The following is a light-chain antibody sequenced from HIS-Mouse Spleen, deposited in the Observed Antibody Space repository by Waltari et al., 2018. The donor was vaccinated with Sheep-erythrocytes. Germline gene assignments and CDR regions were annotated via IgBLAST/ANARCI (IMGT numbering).Light chain of an antibody. CDR3: CSYAGSYNHV. Sequence: QSALTQPRSVSGSPGQSVTISCTGTSSDGGGYNYVSWYQQHPGKAPKLMIYDGSKRPSGVPDRFSGSKSGNTASLTISGLQAEDEADYYCCSYAGSYNHVFATGTKVTVL. J-gene: IGLJ1*01. CDR2: DGS. V-gene: IGLV2-11*01. CDR1: SSDGGGYNY.